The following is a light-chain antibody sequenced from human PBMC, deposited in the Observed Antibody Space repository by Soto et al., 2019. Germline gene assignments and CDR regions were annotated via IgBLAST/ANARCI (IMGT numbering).Light chain of an antibody. CDR3: CSYAGSSTYYV. CDR1: SSDVGSYNL. J-gene: IGLJ1*01. V-gene: IGLV2-23*01. CDR2: EGS. Sequence: QSALTQPASVSGSPGQSITISCTGTSSDVGSYNLVSWYQQHPGKAPKLMIYEGSKRPSGVSNRFSGSKSGNTASLTISGLQAEDEADYYCCSYAGSSTYYVFGPGTKATVL.